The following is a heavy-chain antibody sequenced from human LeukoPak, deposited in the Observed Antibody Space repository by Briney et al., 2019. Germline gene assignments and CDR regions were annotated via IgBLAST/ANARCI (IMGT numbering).Heavy chain of an antibody. CDR3: ARAVPGYGDSSGGWFDP. CDR2: IYYSGST. Sequence: SETLSLTCTVSGGSISSSSYYWGWIRQPPGKGLEWIGSIYYSGSTYYNPSLKSRVTISVDTSKNQFSLKLSSVTAADTAVYYCARAVPGYGDSSGGWFDPWGQGTLVTVSS. V-gene: IGHV4-39*07. J-gene: IGHJ5*02. CDR1: GGSISSSSYY. D-gene: IGHD4-17*01.